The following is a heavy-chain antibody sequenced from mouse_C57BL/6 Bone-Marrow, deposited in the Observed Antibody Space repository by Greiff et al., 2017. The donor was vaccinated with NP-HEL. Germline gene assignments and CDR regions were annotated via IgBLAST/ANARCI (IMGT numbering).Heavy chain of an antibody. CDR2: IYPGNSDT. CDR3: TRWMVTRGHYYAMDY. D-gene: IGHD2-13*01. CDR1: GYTFNSYW. Sequence: VQLQQSGTVLARPGASVKMSCKTSGYTFNSYWMHWVKQRPGQGLEWIGAIYPGNSDTRYNQKFKGKAKLTAVTSASTAYMELSSLTNEDSAVYYCTRWMVTRGHYYAMDYWGQGTSVTVSS. J-gene: IGHJ4*01. V-gene: IGHV1-5*01.